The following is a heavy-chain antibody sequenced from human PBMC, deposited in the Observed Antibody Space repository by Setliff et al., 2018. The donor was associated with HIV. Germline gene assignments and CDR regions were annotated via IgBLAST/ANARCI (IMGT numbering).Heavy chain of an antibody. CDR2: IIPVVDAP. D-gene: IGHD3-10*01. CDR1: GGTFSSYV. V-gene: IGHV1-69*06. Sequence: ASVKVSCKASGGTFSSYVISWVRQAPGQGPEWMGGIIPVVDAPIYAQRFQGRVVITADKSTGTAYMQLSSLKFEDTAVYYCATRPPGVHGFSIWGQGTMVTVSS. J-gene: IGHJ3*02. CDR3: ATRPPGVHGFSI.